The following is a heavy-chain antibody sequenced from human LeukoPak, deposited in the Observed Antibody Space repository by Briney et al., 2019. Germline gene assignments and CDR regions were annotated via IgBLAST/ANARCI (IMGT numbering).Heavy chain of an antibody. Sequence: GGSLRLSCTASGFSFSDNFMGWVRQAPGKGLEWVSHISPRSDVVSYTDSVKGRFTISRDNAKNSLYLHMSNLRAEDMAVYYCVRDNDWAFDYWGQGTLVTVSS. V-gene: IGHV3-11*04. CDR2: ISPRSDVV. D-gene: IGHD3-9*01. CDR3: VRDNDWAFDY. CDR1: GFSFSDNF. J-gene: IGHJ4*02.